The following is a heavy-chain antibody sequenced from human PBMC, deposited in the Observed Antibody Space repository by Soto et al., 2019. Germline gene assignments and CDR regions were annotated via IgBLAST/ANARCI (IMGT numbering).Heavy chain of an antibody. CDR2: IIHILGIA. V-gene: IGHV1-69*08. CDR1: GGTFSSYT. J-gene: IGHJ1*01. Sequence: QVQLVQSGAEVKKPGSSVKVSCKASGGTFSSYTISWVRQAPGQGLEWMGRIIHILGIANYAQKFQGRVMITADKSTSTAYMELSSLRSEDTAVYYCARDGGRARGVEYFQHWGQGTLVTVSS. D-gene: IGHD3-16*01. CDR3: ARDGGRARGVEYFQH.